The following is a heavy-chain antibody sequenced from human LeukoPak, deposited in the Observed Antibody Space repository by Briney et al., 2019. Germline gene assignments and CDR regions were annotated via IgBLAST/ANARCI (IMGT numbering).Heavy chain of an antibody. V-gene: IGHV4-34*01. CDR1: GGSFSGYY. D-gene: IGHD3-3*01. CDR2: INHSGST. Sequence: PSETLSLTCAVYGGSFSGYYWSWIRQSPGKGLEWIGEINHSGSTYYNPSLKSRVTISVDTSKNQFSLKLSSVTAADTAVYYCARGPSAYYDFWSGYPKLYYFDYWGQGTLVTVSS. J-gene: IGHJ4*02. CDR3: ARGPSAYYDFWSGYPKLYYFDY.